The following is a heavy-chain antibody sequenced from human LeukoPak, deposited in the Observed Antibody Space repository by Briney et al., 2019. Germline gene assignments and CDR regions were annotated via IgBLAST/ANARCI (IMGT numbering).Heavy chain of an antibody. Sequence: SQTLSLTCTVSGGSVSSGSYYWSWIRQPAGKGLECIGHMYTSGNTYYNPSLKSRVSISGDTSKNQFSLKLRSVTAADTAVYYCARARTTGNIYGSTPRPRYFDYWGQGTLVSVSS. V-gene: IGHV4-61*09. CDR2: MYTSGNT. CDR3: ARARTTGNIYGSTPRPRYFDY. D-gene: IGHD5-18*01. CDR1: GGSVSSGSYY. J-gene: IGHJ4*02.